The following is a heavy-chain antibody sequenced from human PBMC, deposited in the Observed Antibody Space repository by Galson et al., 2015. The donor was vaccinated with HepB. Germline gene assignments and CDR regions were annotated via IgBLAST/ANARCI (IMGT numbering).Heavy chain of an antibody. D-gene: IGHD3-16*01. CDR2: IYSGGGT. Sequence: SLRLSCAASGFTVSSYYMSWVRQAPGKGLEWVSVIYSGGGTYYADSVKGRFTISRDNYKNTLFLQMNNLRAEDTAVYYCAKDLSRFEVEAGQGENYWGQGTLVTVSS. J-gene: IGHJ4*02. V-gene: IGHV3-66*01. CDR3: AKDLSRFEVEAGQGENY. CDR1: GFTVSSYY.